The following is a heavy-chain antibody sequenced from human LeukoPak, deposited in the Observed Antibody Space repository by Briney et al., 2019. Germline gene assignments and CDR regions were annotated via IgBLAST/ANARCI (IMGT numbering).Heavy chain of an antibody. V-gene: IGHV1-3*03. CDR3: ARDRYCINGVCSGEFDY. Sequence: ASVKVSCKASGYTFTTYAMHWVRQAPGQRLEWMGWINAGNGNTKYSLEFQGRVTITRDTSATTAYMELSSLRSEDMAVYYCARDRYCINGVCSGEFDYWGQGTLVTVSS. D-gene: IGHD2-8*01. CDR2: INAGNGNT. J-gene: IGHJ4*02. CDR1: GYTFTTYA.